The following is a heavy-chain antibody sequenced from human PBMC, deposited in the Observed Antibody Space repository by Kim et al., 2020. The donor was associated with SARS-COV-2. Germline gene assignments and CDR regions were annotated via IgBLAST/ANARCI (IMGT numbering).Heavy chain of an antibody. V-gene: IGHV1-46*01. CDR2: INPSGGST. CDR3: AREGRWVAAAGFLDYYYYGMDV. Sequence: ASVKVSCKASGYTFTSYYMHWVRQAPGQGLEWMGIINPSGGSTSYAQKFQGRVTMTRDTSTSTVYMELSSLRSEDTAVYYCAREGRWVAAAGFLDYYYYGMDVWGQGTTVTVSS. CDR1: GYTFTSYY. J-gene: IGHJ6*02. D-gene: IGHD6-13*01.